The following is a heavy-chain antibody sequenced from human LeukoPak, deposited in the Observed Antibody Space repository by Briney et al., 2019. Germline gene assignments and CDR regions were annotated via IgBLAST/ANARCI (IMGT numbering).Heavy chain of an antibody. CDR2: IRSDGTGI. V-gene: IGHV3-74*03. CDR3: VRETVTFDC. Sequence: TGGSLRLSCAASGFTFSSYSMNWVRQAPGKGLVWVSRIRSDGTGIMYADSVKGRFTISRDNAKNTLYLQMNSLRAEDTAVYYCVRETVTFDCWGQGTLVTVSS. D-gene: IGHD4-17*01. CDR1: GFTFSSYS. J-gene: IGHJ4*02.